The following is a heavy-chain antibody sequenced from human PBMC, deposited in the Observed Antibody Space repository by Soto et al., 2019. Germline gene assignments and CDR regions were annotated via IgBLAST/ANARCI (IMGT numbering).Heavy chain of an antibody. CDR1: GYRITSCG. Sequence: VSGDVSWKASGYRITSCGMSWVRQAPGQGLEWMGWISAYNGYTNYAQKLQGRVTMTTDTSTSTAYMELRSLSSDDTAVYYCARGQRDLDDYWGQGTLVTAYS. J-gene: IGHJ4*02. CDR2: ISAYNGYT. CDR3: ARGQRDLDDY. V-gene: IGHV1-18*01.